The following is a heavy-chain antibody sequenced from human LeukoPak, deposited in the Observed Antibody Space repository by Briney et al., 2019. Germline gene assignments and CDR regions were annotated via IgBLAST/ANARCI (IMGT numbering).Heavy chain of an antibody. Sequence: ASVKVSCKASGYTFTSYGISWVRQAPGQGLEWMGWISAYNGNTNYAQKLQGRVTMTTDTSTSTAYMELRSLRSDDTAVYYCARGKGYCSSTSCYDPAAYWGQGTLVIVSS. CDR1: GYTFTSYG. V-gene: IGHV1-18*01. D-gene: IGHD2-2*01. J-gene: IGHJ4*02. CDR3: ARGKGYCSSTSCYDPAAY. CDR2: ISAYNGNT.